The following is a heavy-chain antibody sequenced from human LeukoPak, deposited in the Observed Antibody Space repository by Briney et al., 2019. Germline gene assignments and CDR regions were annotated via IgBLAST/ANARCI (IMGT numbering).Heavy chain of an antibody. J-gene: IGHJ6*03. CDR1: GGSISTSY. CDR3: ARGGLRGRHGEETTYYYYMDV. CDR2: IYGGGTT. D-gene: IGHD1-7*01. V-gene: IGHV4-4*07. Sequence: TSETLSLTCTVSGGSISTSYWSWIRQPAGKGLEWIGRIYGGGTTNYNPSLKSRVTMSVDTSKNQFSLKLSSVTAADTAVYYCARGGLRGRHGEETTYYYYMDVWGKGTTVTVSS.